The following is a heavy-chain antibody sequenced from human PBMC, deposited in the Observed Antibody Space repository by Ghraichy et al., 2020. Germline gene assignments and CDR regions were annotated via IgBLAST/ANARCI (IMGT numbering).Heavy chain of an antibody. V-gene: IGHV3-33*01. CDR1: GFTFSSYG. CDR2: IWYDGSNK. CDR3: ARGGDYYDSRHYYYYYGMDV. J-gene: IGHJ6*02. D-gene: IGHD3-22*01. Sequence: GGSLRLSCAASGFTFSSYGMYWVRQAPGKGLEWVAVIWYDGSNKYYADSVKGRFTISRDNSKNTLYLQMNSLRAEDTAVYYCARGGDYYDSRHYYYYYGMDVWGQGTTVTVSS.